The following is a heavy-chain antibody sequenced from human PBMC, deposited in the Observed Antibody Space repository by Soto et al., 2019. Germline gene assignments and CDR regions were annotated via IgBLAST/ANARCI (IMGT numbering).Heavy chain of an antibody. V-gene: IGHV3-64D*08. J-gene: IGHJ5*02. CDR1: GFTFSSYA. D-gene: IGHD6-13*01. CDR2: ISSNGGST. Sequence: GGSLRLSCSASGFTFSSYAVHWVRQAPGKGLEYVSAISSNGGSTYYADSVKGRFTISRDNSKNTLYLQMSSLRAEDTAVYYCVKDLMGIAAAGTPWFDPWGQGTLVTVSS. CDR3: VKDLMGIAAAGTPWFDP.